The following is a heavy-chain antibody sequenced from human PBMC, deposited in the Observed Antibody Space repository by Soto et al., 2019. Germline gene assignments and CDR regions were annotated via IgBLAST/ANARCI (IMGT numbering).Heavy chain of an antibody. V-gene: IGHV4-34*01. CDR3: ARGLGPPYCSSTRCYNYFDY. D-gene: IGHD2-2*02. CDR1: GGSFSGYY. Sequence: TSETLSLTCAVYGGSFSGYYWSWLRQPPGKGPEWIGEINHSGSTNYNPSLKSRVTISVDTSKNQFSLKLNSVTAADTAVYYCARGLGPPYCSSTRCYNYFDYWGQGTLVTVSS. J-gene: IGHJ4*02. CDR2: INHSGST.